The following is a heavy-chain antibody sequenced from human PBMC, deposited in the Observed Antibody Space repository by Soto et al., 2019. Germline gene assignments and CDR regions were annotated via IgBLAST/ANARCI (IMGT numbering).Heavy chain of an antibody. V-gene: IGHV1-69*02. J-gene: IGHJ4*02. CDR3: ARETEGGYYDY. Sequence: QVQLVQSGAVVKKPGSSVKVSCKASGGTFSSYTISWVRQAPGQGLEWMGRIIPILGIANYAQKFQGRVTITADKSTSTAYMELSSLRSEDTAVYYCARETEGGYYDYWGQGTLVTVSS. CDR1: GGTFSSYT. D-gene: IGHD3-22*01. CDR2: IIPILGIA.